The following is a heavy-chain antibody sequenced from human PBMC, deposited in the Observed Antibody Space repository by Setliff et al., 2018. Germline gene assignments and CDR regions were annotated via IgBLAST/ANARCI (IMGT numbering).Heavy chain of an antibody. CDR1: GYTLTELS. Sequence: ASVKVSCKVSGYTLTELSRHWVRQAPGKGLEWMGGFDPEDGETIYAQKFQGRVTMTEDTSTDTAYMELSSLRAEDTAVYYCARSMQQLVRRYFDYWGQGTLVTVSS. J-gene: IGHJ4*02. CDR2: FDPEDGET. V-gene: IGHV1-24*01. CDR3: ARSMQQLVRRYFDY. D-gene: IGHD6-13*01.